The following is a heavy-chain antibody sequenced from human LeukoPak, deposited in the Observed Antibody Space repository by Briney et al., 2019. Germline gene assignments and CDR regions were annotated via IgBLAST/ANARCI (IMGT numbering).Heavy chain of an antibody. V-gene: IGHV3-21*01. CDR2: ISSSSSYI. CDR1: GFTFSSYS. J-gene: IGHJ4*02. D-gene: IGHD1-26*01. Sequence: GGSLRLSCAASGFTFSSYSMNWVRQAPGRGLEWVSSISSSSSYIYYVDSVKGRFTISRDNAKNSLYLQMNSLRAEDTAVYYCARVEHSGSYYMTWGRLWYFDYWGQGTLITVSS. CDR3: ARVEHSGSYYMTWGRLWYFDY.